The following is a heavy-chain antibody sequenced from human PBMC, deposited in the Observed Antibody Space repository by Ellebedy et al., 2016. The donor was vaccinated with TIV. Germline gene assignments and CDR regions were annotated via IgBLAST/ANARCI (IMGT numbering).Heavy chain of an antibody. V-gene: IGHV3-21*01. CDR2: IDRSSSYI. CDR3: AREEWYLGY. D-gene: IGHD3-3*01. J-gene: IGHJ4*02. Sequence: GESLKISCAASGFTFSSYSMNWVRQVPGKGLEWVSSIDRSSSYIYYADSVKGRFTISRDNAKNSLYLQMNSLGADDTAVYYCAREEWYLGYWGQGTLVTVSS. CDR1: GFTFSSYS.